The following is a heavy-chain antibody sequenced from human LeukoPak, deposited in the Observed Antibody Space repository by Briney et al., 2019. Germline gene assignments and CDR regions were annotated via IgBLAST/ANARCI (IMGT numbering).Heavy chain of an antibody. CDR2: INPNSGGT. Sequence: ASVKASCKASGYTFTGYYMHWVRQAPGQGLEWMGWINPNSGGTNYAQKFQGRVTMTTDTSISTAYMELSRLRSDDTAVYYCARDWYSSSWYARPLDYWGQGTLVTVSS. CDR3: ARDWYSSSWYARPLDY. J-gene: IGHJ4*02. D-gene: IGHD6-13*01. CDR1: GYTFTGYY. V-gene: IGHV1-2*02.